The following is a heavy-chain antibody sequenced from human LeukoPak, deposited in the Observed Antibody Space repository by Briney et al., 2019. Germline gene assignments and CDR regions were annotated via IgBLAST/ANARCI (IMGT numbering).Heavy chain of an antibody. CDR3: ARASYCSDGSCYSDY. CDR1: GYTFTSYS. V-gene: IGHV1-18*01. Sequence: ATVKVSCKASGYTFTSYSISWVRQAPGQGLEWMGWISAYNGNTIYAQKVKGRVTMTTDTSTSTAYMELRSLKSDDTAVYYCARASYCSDGSCYSDYWGQGTLVTVSS. CDR2: ISAYNGNT. J-gene: IGHJ4*02. D-gene: IGHD2-15*01.